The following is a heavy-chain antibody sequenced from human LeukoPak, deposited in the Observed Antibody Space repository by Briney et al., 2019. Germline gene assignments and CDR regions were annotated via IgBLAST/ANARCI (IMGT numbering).Heavy chain of an antibody. CDR3: ARDGYSSGQTRAFDI. J-gene: IGHJ3*02. CDR2: IIPIFGTA. CDR1: GGTFSSYA. Sequence: ASVKVSCKASGGTFSSYAISWVRQAPGQGLEWMGGIIPIFGTANYAQKFQGRATITADKSTSTAYMELSSLRSEDTAVYYCARDGYSSGQTRAFDIWGQGTMVTVSS. V-gene: IGHV1-69*06. D-gene: IGHD6-19*01.